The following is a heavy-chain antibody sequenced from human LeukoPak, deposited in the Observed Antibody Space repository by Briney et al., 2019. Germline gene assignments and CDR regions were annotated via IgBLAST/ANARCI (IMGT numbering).Heavy chain of an antibody. V-gene: IGHV3-33*01. CDR1: GFTFSSYG. Sequence: PGRSLRLSCAASGFTFSSYGMHWVRQAPGKGLEWVAVIWYDGSNKYYADSVKGRFTISRDNSKNTLYLQMNSLRAEDTAVYYCARHELGYCSSTSCYPDYWGQGTLVTVSS. D-gene: IGHD2-2*01. J-gene: IGHJ4*02. CDR2: IWYDGSNK. CDR3: ARHELGYCSSTSCYPDY.